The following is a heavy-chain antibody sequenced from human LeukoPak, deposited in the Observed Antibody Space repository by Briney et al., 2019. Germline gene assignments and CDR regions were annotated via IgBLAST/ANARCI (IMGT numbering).Heavy chain of an antibody. Sequence: GRSLRLSCAASGFTFDDYAMHWVRQAPGKGLEWVSGISWNSGSIGYADSVKGRFTISRDNAKNSLYLQMNSLRAEDTAVYYCARVVDGAFDIWGQGTMVTVSS. J-gene: IGHJ3*02. CDR3: ARVVDGAFDI. CDR2: ISWNSGSI. D-gene: IGHD2-15*01. V-gene: IGHV3-9*01. CDR1: GFTFDDYA.